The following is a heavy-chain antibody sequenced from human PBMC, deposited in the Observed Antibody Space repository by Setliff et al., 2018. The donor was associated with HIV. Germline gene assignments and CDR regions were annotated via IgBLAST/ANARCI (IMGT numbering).Heavy chain of an antibody. D-gene: IGHD3-9*01. V-gene: IGHV1-69*10. J-gene: IGHJ4*02. CDR1: GGTFSMYA. Sequence: ASVKVSCKASGGTFSMYAISWVRQAPGQGLEWMGGIVPIIGITNYAQKFQGRVTITADKSTSTMYMDLSSLRSEDTAVYYCARYRPRSYDDILTGFGRFDYWGQGSVVTVSS. CDR2: IVPIIGIT. CDR3: ARYRPRSYDDILTGFGRFDY.